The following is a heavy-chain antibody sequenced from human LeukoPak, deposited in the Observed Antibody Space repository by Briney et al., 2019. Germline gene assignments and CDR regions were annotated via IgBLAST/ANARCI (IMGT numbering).Heavy chain of an antibody. V-gene: IGHV3-15*01. CDR3: TTDPNIVVVPAATP. J-gene: IGHJ4*02. Sequence: GGSLRLSCAASGFTFSNAWMSWVRQAPGKGLEWVGRIKSKTDGGTTDYAAPVKGRFTISRDDSKNTLYLRMNSLKTEDTAVYYCTTDPNIVVVPAATPGGQGTLVTVSS. CDR2: IKSKTDGGTT. D-gene: IGHD2-2*01. CDR1: GFTFSNAW.